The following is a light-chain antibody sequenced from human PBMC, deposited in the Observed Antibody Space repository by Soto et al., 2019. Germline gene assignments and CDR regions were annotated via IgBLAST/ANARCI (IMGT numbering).Light chain of an antibody. J-gene: IGKJ5*01. CDR1: RSVGNN. CDR3: QHRMNWPLT. CDR2: AAS. V-gene: IGKV3-11*01. Sequence: EIVLTQSPATLSLSPGERATLSCRASRSVGNNLAWYQKKPGQAPGLLIYAASTRATGIPARFSGSGSGTDFTLTISSLEPEDFAVYYCQHRMNWPLTFGQGTRLEIK.